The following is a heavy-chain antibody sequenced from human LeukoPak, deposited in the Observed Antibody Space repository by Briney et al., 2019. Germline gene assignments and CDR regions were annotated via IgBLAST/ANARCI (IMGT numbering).Heavy chain of an antibody. CDR3: AKTLSSCSSTSCHSPYYYYMDV. CDR2: IVPLFATP. J-gene: IGHJ6*03. Sequence: SVKVSCKASGGTFSSYAISWVRQAPGQGLEWMGGIVPLFATPSYAQKFQGRVTITTDESTSTAYMELSSLKSEDTAVYYCAKTLSSCSSTSCHSPYYYYMDVWGKGTTVTVSS. D-gene: IGHD2-2*01. V-gene: IGHV1-69*05. CDR1: GGTFSSYA.